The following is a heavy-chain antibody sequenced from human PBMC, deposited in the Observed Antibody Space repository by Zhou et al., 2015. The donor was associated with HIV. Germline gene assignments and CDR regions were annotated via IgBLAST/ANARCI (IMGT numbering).Heavy chain of an antibody. V-gene: IGHV1-24*01. CDR3: ATVLFYFHDTGGYMPI. J-gene: IGHJ4*02. D-gene: IGHD2-8*02. Sequence: QVQLVQSGAEVKKPGASVKVSCKVSGYTLSRLSIHWVRQIPGKGLECLATFDPEDGETIYAQKFQGRITMTEDTSTDTVYMELSSLRSDDTAIYFCATVLFYFHDTGGYMPIWGQGALVTVSS. CDR2: FDPEDGET. CDR1: GYTLSRLS.